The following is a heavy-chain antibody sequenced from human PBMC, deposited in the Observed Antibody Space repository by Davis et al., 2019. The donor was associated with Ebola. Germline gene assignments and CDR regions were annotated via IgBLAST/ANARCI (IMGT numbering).Heavy chain of an antibody. J-gene: IGHJ4*02. V-gene: IGHV1-18*01. CDR2: ISAYNGNT. CDR3: ASQEGVAGAHYFDY. D-gene: IGHD6-19*01. CDR1: GYTFTSYG. Sequence: AASVKVSCKASGYTFTSYGISWVRQAPGQGLEWMGWISAYNGNTNYAQKLQGRVTITADKSTSTAYMELSSLRSEDTAVYYCASQEGVAGAHYFDYWGQGTLVTVSS.